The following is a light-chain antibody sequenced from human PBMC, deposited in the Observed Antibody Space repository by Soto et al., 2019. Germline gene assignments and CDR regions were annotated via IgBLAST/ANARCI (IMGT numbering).Light chain of an antibody. CDR1: QSVSSN. CDR3: QQYSNWPSWT. Sequence: EILLTQSPATLSVSPGERATVSCRASQSVSSNLAWYQQKPGQAPRLLIYGASTRATGIPARFSGSGSGTEFTLTISSLQSEDFAVYYWQQYSNWPSWTFGQGTKVDIE. CDR2: GAS. V-gene: IGKV3-15*01. J-gene: IGKJ1*01.